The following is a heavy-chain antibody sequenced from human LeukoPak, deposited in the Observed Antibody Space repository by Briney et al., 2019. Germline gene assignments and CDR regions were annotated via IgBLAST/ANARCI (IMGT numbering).Heavy chain of an antibody. D-gene: IGHD1-1*01. J-gene: IGHJ4*02. CDR2: ISMNVQTT. V-gene: IGHV3-64D*06. CDR1: GFTFTSHV. CDR3: VREGLERRTNFDY. Sequence: GGSLRLSCSASGFTFTSHVMHWVRQAPGEGLQYVSGISMNVQTTYYAGSVKGRFTISRDSSKNTVYLQMNSLTAEDTAVYYCVREGLERRTNFDYWGQGTLV.